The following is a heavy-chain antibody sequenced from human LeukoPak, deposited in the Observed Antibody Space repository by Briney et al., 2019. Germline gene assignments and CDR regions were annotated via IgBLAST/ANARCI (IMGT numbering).Heavy chain of an antibody. CDR2: ISSSSSTI. CDR1: GFTFSSYS. V-gene: IGHV3-48*01. CDR3: ARDVGSGSYWFDAFDI. Sequence: GGSLRLSCAASGFTFSSYSMNWVRQAPGKGLEWVSYISSSSSTIYYADSVKGRFTISRDNAKNSLYLQVNSLRAEDTAVYYCARDVGSGSYWFDAFDIWGQGTMVTVSS. D-gene: IGHD1-26*01. J-gene: IGHJ3*02.